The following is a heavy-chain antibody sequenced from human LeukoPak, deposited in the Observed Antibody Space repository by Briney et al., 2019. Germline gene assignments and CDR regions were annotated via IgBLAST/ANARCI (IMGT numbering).Heavy chain of an antibody. CDR3: AKAATVLLWFGESPPEYFQH. CDR1: GFTFSSYG. J-gene: IGHJ1*01. CDR2: ISGSGGST. V-gene: IGHV3-23*01. D-gene: IGHD3-10*01. Sequence: GGTLRLSCAASGFTFSSYGMSWVRQAPGKGLEWVSAISGSGGSTYYADSVKGRFTISRDNSKNTLYLQMNSLRAEDTAVYYCAKAATVLLWFGESPPEYFQHWGQGTLVTVSS.